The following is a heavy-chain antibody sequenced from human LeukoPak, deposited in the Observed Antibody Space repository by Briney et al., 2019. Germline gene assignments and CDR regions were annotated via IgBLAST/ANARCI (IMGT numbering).Heavy chain of an antibody. J-gene: IGHJ4*02. V-gene: IGHV3-7*03. CDR2: INQDGSEK. D-gene: IGHD3-10*01. CDR3: AKYEKMMVRGAAISY. Sequence: PGGSLRLSCAASGFSFRSHWMSWVRQAPGKGLEWVANINQDGSEKYYVDSVKGRFTISRDNAKNSLYLQMNSLRAEDTAVYYCAKYEKMMVRGAAISYWGQGTLVTVSS. CDR1: GFSFRSHW.